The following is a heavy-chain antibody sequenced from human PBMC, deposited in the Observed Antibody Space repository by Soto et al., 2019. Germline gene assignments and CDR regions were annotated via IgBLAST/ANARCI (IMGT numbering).Heavy chain of an antibody. D-gene: IGHD3-3*01. Sequence: QVRLQESGSGLVKPSQTLSLTCAVSGASISTPGYTWSWIRQPPGKGLEWIGYIYPSGTSTYNTSLKSRATISLDASRNRFSLSVGSVTAADTAVYYCARATFGAVLHLEVWGQGTTVTVSS. J-gene: IGHJ6*02. CDR2: IYPSGTS. CDR3: ARATFGAVLHLEV. CDR1: GASISTPGYT. V-gene: IGHV4-30-2*01.